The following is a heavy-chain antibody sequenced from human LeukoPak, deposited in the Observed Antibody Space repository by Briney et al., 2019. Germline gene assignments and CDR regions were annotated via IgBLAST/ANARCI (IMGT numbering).Heavy chain of an antibody. V-gene: IGHV4-59*02. CDR1: GDSVSGYY. J-gene: IGHJ6*02. CDR3: ARVGRMAPVPDTSYHSMDV. Sequence: SETLSLTCTVSGDSVSGYYWSWIRKPPVKGLEWIGYIHYTGSTNYNPSLKSRVTISVDTAKNQFSLELTSVTAADAAVYFCARVGRMAPVPDTSYHSMDVWGQGTTVTVSS. D-gene: IGHD1-14*01. CDR2: IHYTGST.